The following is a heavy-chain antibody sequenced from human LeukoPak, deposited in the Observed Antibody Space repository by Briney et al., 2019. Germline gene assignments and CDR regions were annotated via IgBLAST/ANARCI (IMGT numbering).Heavy chain of an antibody. V-gene: IGHV3-21*01. J-gene: IGHJ4*02. CDR2: ISSSGDYI. D-gene: IGHD4-17*01. CDR1: GFTFTTYT. CDR3: ARGRYGDYAFDY. Sequence: KTGGSLRLSCAASGFTFTTYTINWVRQAPGKGLEWVSSISSSGDYIYYADSVKGRFTISRDNDKNSLYLQMNNLRAEDTAVYYCARGRYGDYAFDYWGQGTLLTVSS.